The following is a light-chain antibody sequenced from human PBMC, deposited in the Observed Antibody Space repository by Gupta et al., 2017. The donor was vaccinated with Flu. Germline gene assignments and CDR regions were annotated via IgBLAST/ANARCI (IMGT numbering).Light chain of an antibody. CDR3: MQSLHLRT. Sequence: DIVMTQPPLSLSVTPGQPASISCRSSQSLLHSDGMTYFFWYMQKPGHPPQLLIYVVSKRFSGVPDRFSGSGSGTDFTLNISRVEAEDVGIYYCMQSLHLRTFGQGTKVEIK. V-gene: IGKV2D-29*01. CDR2: VVS. CDR1: QSLLHSDGMTY. J-gene: IGKJ1*01.